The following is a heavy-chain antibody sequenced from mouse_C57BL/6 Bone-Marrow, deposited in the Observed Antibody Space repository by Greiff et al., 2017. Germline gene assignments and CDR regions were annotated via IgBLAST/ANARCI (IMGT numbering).Heavy chain of an antibody. D-gene: IGHD3-2*02. Sequence: QVQLQQSGAELARPGASVKLSCKASGYTFTSYGISWVKQRTGQGLEWIGEIYPRSGNTYYNEKFKGKATLTADKSSSTAYMELRRLTSEDSAVYFCARGRSRGFFFAYWGQGTLVTVSA. CDR1: GYTFTSYG. V-gene: IGHV1-81*01. J-gene: IGHJ3*01. CDR2: IYPRSGNT. CDR3: ARGRSRGFFFAY.